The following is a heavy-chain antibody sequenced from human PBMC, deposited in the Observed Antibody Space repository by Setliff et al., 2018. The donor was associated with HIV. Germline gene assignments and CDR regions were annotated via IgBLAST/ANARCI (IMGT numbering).Heavy chain of an antibody. J-gene: IGHJ3*02. Sequence: PGESLKISCKGSGYSFTSYWIGWVRQMPGKGLEWMGIIYPGDSDTRYSPSFQGQVTISADKSISTAYLQWSSLKASDTAMYYCARQGSSGWYGHDAFDICGQGTMVTVSS. CDR1: GYSFTSYW. V-gene: IGHV5-51*01. CDR3: ARQGSSGWYGHDAFDI. CDR2: IYPGDSDT. D-gene: IGHD6-19*01.